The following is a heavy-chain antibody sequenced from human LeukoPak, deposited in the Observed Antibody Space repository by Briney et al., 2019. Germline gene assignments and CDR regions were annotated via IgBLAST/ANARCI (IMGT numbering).Heavy chain of an antibody. CDR2: IRYDGSNK. J-gene: IGHJ6*03. CDR3: AKGYCSSTSCYLYYYYCMDV. D-gene: IGHD2-2*01. Sequence: GGSLRLSCAASGFTFSSYGMHWVRQAPGKGLEWVAFIRYDGSNKYYADSVKGRFTISRDNSKNTLYLQMNSLRAEDTAVYYCAKGYCSSTSCYLYYYYCMDVWGKGTTVTVSS. CDR1: GFTFSSYG. V-gene: IGHV3-30*02.